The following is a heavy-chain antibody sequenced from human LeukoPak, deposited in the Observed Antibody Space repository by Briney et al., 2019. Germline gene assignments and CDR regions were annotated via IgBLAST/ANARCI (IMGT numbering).Heavy chain of an antibody. V-gene: IGHV4-34*01. J-gene: IGHJ5*02. CDR3: ARVTVFVAAVGDWFDP. CDR1: GGSFSGYY. CDR2: INHSGST. D-gene: IGHD6-13*01. Sequence: SKTLSLTCAVYGGSFSGYYWSWIRQPPGKGLEWIGEINHSGSTNYNPSLKSRVTISVDTSKNQFSLKLSSVTAADTAVYYCARVTVFVAAVGDWFDPWGQGTLVTVSS.